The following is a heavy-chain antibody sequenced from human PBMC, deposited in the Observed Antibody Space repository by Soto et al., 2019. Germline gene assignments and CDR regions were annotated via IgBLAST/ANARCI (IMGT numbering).Heavy chain of an antibody. D-gene: IGHD4-4*01. V-gene: IGHV1-69*12. J-gene: IGHJ6*02. Sequence: QVQLVQSGAEVKKPGSSVKVSCKASGGTFSSYAISWVRQAPGQGLEWMGGIIPIFGTANYAQKFQGRVTITADESTSAAYMELSSLRSEDTAVYYCARGTDDYSNSHLLRAGYGMDVWGQGTTVTVSS. CDR1: GGTFSSYA. CDR2: IIPIFGTA. CDR3: ARGTDDYSNSHLLRAGYGMDV.